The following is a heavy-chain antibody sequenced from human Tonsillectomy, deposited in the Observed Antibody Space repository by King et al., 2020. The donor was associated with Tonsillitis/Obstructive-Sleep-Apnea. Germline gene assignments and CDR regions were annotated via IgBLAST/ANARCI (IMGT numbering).Heavy chain of an antibody. CDR1: GFTFSSYW. CDR3: ARDSTVVTLYYFDY. CDR2: INSYGSST. Sequence: VQLVESGGGLVQPGGSLRLSCAASGFTFSSYWMHWVRQAPGKGLVWVSRINSYGSSTSYSDSVKGRFTISRDNAKNTLYLQMNSLRAEDTAVYYCARDSTVVTLYYFDYWGQGTLVTVSS. J-gene: IGHJ4*02. V-gene: IGHV3-74*01. D-gene: IGHD4-23*01.